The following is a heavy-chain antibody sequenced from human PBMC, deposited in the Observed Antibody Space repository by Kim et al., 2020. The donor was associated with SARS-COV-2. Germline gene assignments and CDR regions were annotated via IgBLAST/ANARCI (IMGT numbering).Heavy chain of an antibody. CDR1: GVSISSSSYY. D-gene: IGHD3-10*01. CDR3: ARHVLGSGNWFDP. J-gene: IGHJ5*02. CDR2: IYYSGST. V-gene: IGHV4-39*01. Sequence: SETLSLTCTVSGVSISSSSYYWGWIRQPPGKGLEWIGSIYYSGSTYYNPSLKSRVTISVDTSKNQFSLKLSSVTAADTAVHYCARHVLGSGNWFDPWGQGTLVTVSS.